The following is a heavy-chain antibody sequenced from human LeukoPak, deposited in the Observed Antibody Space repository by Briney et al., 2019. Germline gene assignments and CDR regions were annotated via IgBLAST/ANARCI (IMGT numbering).Heavy chain of an antibody. J-gene: IGHJ6*03. CDR1: GFTFSSYG. Sequence: GSLRLSCAASGFTFSSYGMHWVRQAPGKGLEWVAVIWYDGSNKYYADSVKGRFTISRDNSKNTLYLQMNSLRAEDTAVYYCARGYRFYYMDVWGKGTTVTVSS. V-gene: IGHV3-33*01. CDR2: IWYDGSNK. CDR3: ARGYRFYYMDV. D-gene: IGHD1-26*01.